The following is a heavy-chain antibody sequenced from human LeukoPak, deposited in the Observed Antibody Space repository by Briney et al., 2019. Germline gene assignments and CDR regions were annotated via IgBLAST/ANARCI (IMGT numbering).Heavy chain of an antibody. Sequence: GGSLRLSCVASGFTFSGHWMHWVRQVPGKGLLAVSRITPDGRATAYADSVEGRFTISRDNAKNTLYLEMNSLTAEDTALYYCTRSGYYNGYDYWGQGTLVTVSS. CDR1: GFTFSGHW. CDR3: TRSGYYNGYDY. CDR2: ITPDGRAT. V-gene: IGHV3-74*03. D-gene: IGHD2/OR15-2a*01. J-gene: IGHJ4*02.